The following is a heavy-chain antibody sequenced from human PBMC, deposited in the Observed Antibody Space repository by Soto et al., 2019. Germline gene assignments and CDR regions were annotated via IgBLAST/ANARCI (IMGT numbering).Heavy chain of an antibody. CDR3: AKAPMVRGVIHLFDY. J-gene: IGHJ4*02. D-gene: IGHD3-10*01. CDR1: GFTFDDYA. Sequence: EVQLVESGGGLVQPGRSLRLSCAASGFTFDDYAMHWVRQAPGKGLEWVSGISWNSGSIGYADSVKGRFTISRDNAKKSLYLQMNSLRAEDTSLYYCAKAPMVRGVIHLFDYWGQGNLVTVSS. CDR2: ISWNSGSI. V-gene: IGHV3-9*01.